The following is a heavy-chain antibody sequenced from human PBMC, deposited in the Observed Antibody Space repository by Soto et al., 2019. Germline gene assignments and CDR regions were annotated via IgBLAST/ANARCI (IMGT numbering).Heavy chain of an antibody. Sequence: PSQTLSLTCGVYGWSFRNYYWIWVRQPPGKGLEWIGEVNHSGEATYNPSLQSRVTISLDTSNNHFSLKMTSVTAADTAMYFGARAERFPRSWLDSWGQRNQVTVSS. D-gene: IGHD6-19*01. CDR1: GWSFRNYY. J-gene: IGHJ5*01. CDR3: ARAERFPRSWLDS. V-gene: IGHV4-34*01. CDR2: VNHSGEA.